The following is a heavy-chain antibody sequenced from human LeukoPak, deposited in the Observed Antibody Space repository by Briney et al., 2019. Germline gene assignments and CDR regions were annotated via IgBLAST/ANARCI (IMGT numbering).Heavy chain of an antibody. CDR2: IYYSGST. CDR3: ARGGCSSTSCHFDY. CDR1: GGSISSGGYY. V-gene: IGHV4-31*03. Sequence: PSETLSLTCTVSGGSISSGGYYWSWIRKHPGKGLEWIGYIYYSGSTYYNPSLKSRVTISVDTSKNQFSLKLSSVTAADTAVYYCARGGCSSTSCHFDYWGQGTLVTVSS. J-gene: IGHJ4*02. D-gene: IGHD2-2*01.